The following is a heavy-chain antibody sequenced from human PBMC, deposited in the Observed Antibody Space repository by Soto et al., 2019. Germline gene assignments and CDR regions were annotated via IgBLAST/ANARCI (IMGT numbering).Heavy chain of an antibody. D-gene: IGHD3-22*01. CDR1: GFTFSSYW. J-gene: IGHJ6*02. CDR2: IKQDGSEK. Sequence: GGSLRLSCAASGFTFSSYWMSWVRQAPGKGLEWVANIKQDGSEKYYVDSVKGRFTISRDNAKNSLYLQMNSLRAEDTAVYYCARDSTSGYYFGYCYYGMDVWGQGTTVTVSS. V-gene: IGHV3-7*01. CDR3: ARDSTSGYYFGYCYYGMDV.